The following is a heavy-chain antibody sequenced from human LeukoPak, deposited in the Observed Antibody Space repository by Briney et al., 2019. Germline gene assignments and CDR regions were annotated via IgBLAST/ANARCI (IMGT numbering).Heavy chain of an antibody. J-gene: IGHJ4*02. CDR3: AKGGDGYNYYFDY. Sequence: GGSLRLSCAASGFTFSDYYMSWIRQAPGKGLEWVSYISSSGGTIYYADSVKGRFIVSRDNSKNTLYLQMNSLRAEDTAVYYCAKGGDGYNYYFDYRGQETLVTVSS. V-gene: IGHV3-11*01. D-gene: IGHD5-24*01. CDR1: GFTFSDYY. CDR2: ISSSGGTI.